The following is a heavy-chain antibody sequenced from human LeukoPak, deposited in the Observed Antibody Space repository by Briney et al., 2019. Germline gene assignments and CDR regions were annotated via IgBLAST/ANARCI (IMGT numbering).Heavy chain of an antibody. D-gene: IGHD1-26*01. V-gene: IGHV4-34*01. CDR1: GGSFSGYY. Sequence: SETLSLTCAVYGGSFSGYYWSWIRQPPGKGLEWIGEINHSGSTNYNPSLKSRVTISVDASKNQFSLKLSSVTAADTAVYYCARHRGRSITSNFDYWGQGTLVTVSS. CDR2: INHSGST. CDR3: ARHRGRSITSNFDY. J-gene: IGHJ4*02.